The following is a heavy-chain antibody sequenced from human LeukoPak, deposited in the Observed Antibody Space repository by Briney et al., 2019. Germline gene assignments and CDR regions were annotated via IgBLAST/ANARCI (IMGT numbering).Heavy chain of an antibody. J-gene: IGHJ4*02. V-gene: IGHV3-7*01. D-gene: IGHD2-2*01. Sequence: GGSLRLSCAASGFTFSSYWMSWVRQAPGKGLEWVANIKQDGSEKYYVDSVKGRFTISRDNAKNEVYLEMNSLRAEDTGVYYCSSRDSSRSPRAYWGQGTLVRVSS. CDR2: IKQDGSEK. CDR1: GFTFSSYW. CDR3: SSRDSSRSPRAY.